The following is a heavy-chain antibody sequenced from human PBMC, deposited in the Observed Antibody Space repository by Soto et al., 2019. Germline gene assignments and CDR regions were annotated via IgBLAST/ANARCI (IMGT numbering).Heavy chain of an antibody. CDR1: GGSISGSY. J-gene: IGHJ4*02. D-gene: IGHD2-15*01. CDR3: AKYRRTDAEGYSFDY. V-gene: IGHV4-59*01. CDR2: IHYSGRT. Sequence: PSETLSLTCTVSGGSISGSYWSLIRQTPGKVLEWIGYIHYSGRTNYNPSLKIRVTMSVDSDKNQFSLELNSVSAADTAVYFCAKYRRTDAEGYSFDYWGQGALVTVSS.